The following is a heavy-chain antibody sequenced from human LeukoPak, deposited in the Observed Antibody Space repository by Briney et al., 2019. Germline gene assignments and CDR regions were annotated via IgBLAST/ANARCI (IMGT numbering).Heavy chain of an antibody. Sequence: SETLSLTCTVSGGSISSYYWSWIRQPPGKGLEWIGSIYYSGSTYYNPSLKSRVTVSVDTSKNQFSLKLSSVTAADTAVYYCARDLGTVWFGELLVTSGSWGQGTLVTVSS. CDR1: GGSISSYY. CDR2: IYYSGST. V-gene: IGHV4-59*12. J-gene: IGHJ5*02. CDR3: ARDLGTVWFGELLVTSGS. D-gene: IGHD3-10*01.